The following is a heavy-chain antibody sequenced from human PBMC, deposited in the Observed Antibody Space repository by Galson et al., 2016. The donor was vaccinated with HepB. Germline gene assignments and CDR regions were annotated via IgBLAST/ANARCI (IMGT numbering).Heavy chain of an antibody. CDR2: VPNYGNNK. CDR3: ARDLGGYSGYGGNYFGMDV. CDR1: GFTFRSYP. J-gene: IGHJ6*02. D-gene: IGHD5-12*01. V-gene: IGHV3-30-3*01. Sequence: SLRLSCAASGFTFRSYPMHWVRQAPGKGLEWVTVVPNYGNNKYYADSVKGRFTVSRDNSKSTVNLHMNSLRPEDTAVYYCARDLGGYSGYGGNYFGMDVWGQGTTVTVS.